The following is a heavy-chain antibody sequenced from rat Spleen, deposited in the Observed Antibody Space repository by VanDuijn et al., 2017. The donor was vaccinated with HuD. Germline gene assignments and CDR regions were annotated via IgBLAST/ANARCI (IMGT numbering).Heavy chain of an antibody. CDR3: TRRGITHYFDH. V-gene: IGHV5-25*01. CDR1: GLTFSNYY. Sequence: EVQLVESGGGLVQPGRSMKLSCAASGLTFSNYYMAWVRQAPTKGLEWVASISTSGGHTYYRDSVKGRFTLSRDNAKSTLYLQMDSLRSEDTATYYCTRRGITHYFDHWGQGVMVTVSS. J-gene: IGHJ2*01. D-gene: IGHD1-6*01. CDR2: ISTSGGHT.